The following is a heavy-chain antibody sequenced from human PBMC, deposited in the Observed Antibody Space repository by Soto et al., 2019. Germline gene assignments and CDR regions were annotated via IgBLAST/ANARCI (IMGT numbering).Heavy chain of an antibody. CDR2: ISGSGGST. CDR1: GFTFSSYA. CDR3: AKDRVWGGATYYFDY. V-gene: IGHV3-23*01. D-gene: IGHD1-26*01. Sequence: EVQLLESGGGLVQPGGSLRLSCAASGFTFSSYAMSWVRQAPGKGLEWVSAISGSGGSTYYADSVKGRFTISRDNSKNTLYLQMNRLRSEDSAVYYCAKDRVWGGATYYFDYWGQGTLVTVSS. J-gene: IGHJ4*02.